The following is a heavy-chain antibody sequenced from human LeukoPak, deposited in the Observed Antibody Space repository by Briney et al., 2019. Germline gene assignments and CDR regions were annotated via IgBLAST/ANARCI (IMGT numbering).Heavy chain of an antibody. CDR2: IYYGNSGST. Sequence: GGSLRLSCAASGFTVSDNYMNCVRQAPGKGLEWVSVIYYGNSGSTYYADSVKGRFTISRDSSKNTLYLHMNSLRAEDTAVYYCARELEFSRYWYFDLWGRGTLVSVSS. CDR1: GFTVSDNY. J-gene: IGHJ2*01. D-gene: IGHD3-3*02. V-gene: IGHV3-53*01. CDR3: ARELEFSRYWYFDL.